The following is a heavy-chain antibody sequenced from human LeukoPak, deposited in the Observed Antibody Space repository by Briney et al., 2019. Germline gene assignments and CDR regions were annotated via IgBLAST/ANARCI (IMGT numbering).Heavy chain of an antibody. Sequence: GRSLRLSCAASGFTFSSYGMHWVRQARGKGLEWVAVIWYDGSNKYYADSVKGRFTISRDNSKNTLYLQMNSLRAEDTAVYYCARGPGRIMITFGGAIDPLDYWGQGTLVTVSS. CDR2: IWYDGSNK. CDR3: ARGPGRIMITFGGAIDPLDY. CDR1: GFTFSSYG. V-gene: IGHV3-33*01. J-gene: IGHJ4*02. D-gene: IGHD3-16*01.